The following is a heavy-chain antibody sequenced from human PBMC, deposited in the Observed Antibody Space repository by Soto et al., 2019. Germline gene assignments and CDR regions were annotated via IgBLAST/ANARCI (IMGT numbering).Heavy chain of an antibody. CDR2: IYYSGST. CDR1: GGSISSYY. J-gene: IGHJ3*02. Sequence: SETLSLTCTVSGGSISSYYWSWIRQPPGKGLEWIGYIYYSGSTNYNPSLKSRVTISVDTSKNHFSLRLSSVTAADTAVYYCAREYSSGWYVAFDIWGQGTMVTVSS. D-gene: IGHD6-19*01. CDR3: AREYSSGWYVAFDI. V-gene: IGHV4-59*12.